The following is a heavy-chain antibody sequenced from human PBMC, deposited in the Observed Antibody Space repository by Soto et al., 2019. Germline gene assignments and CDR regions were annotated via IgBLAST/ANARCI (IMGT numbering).Heavy chain of an antibody. CDR2: ISAYNGNT. V-gene: IGHV1-18*01. J-gene: IGHJ4*01. Sequence: ASVKVSCKASGYAFTSYGISWVRQAPGQGLEWMGWISAYNGNTNYAQKLQGRVTMTTDTSTSTAYMELRSLRSDDTAVYYCARVVYGEYYFDYWGHGTLVTVSS. CDR3: ARVVYGEYYFDY. CDR1: GYAFTSYG. D-gene: IGHD4-17*01.